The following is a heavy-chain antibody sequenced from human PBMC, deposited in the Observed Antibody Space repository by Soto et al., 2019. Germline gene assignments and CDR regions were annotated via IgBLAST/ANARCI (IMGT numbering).Heavy chain of an antibody. CDR2: ISTNGGRT. V-gene: IGHV3-64*02. J-gene: IGHJ3*02. CDR1: GFTLSYYS. D-gene: IGHD1-20*01. CDR3: ARVGGMNAFDI. Sequence: GGSLRLSCAASGFTLSYYSMHWVRQAPGKGLEYVSAISTNGGRTYYADSVKGRFTISRDDSKNTLFLQMGSLRAEDMAVYYCARVGGMNAFDIWGQGTMVTVS.